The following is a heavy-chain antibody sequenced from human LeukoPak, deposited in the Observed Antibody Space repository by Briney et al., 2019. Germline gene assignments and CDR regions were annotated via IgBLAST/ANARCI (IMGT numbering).Heavy chain of an antibody. V-gene: IGHV4-4*07. CDR2: IYTSGST. J-gene: IGHJ3*02. CDR1: GGSISSYY. Sequence: SETLSLTCTVSGGSISSYYWSWIRQPAGKGLEWIGRIYTSGSTNYNPSLKSRVTMSVDTSKNQFSLKLSSVTAADTAVYYCAGGYCSSTSCYKVDIWGQGTMVTVSS. D-gene: IGHD2-2*02. CDR3: AGGYCSSTSCYKVDI.